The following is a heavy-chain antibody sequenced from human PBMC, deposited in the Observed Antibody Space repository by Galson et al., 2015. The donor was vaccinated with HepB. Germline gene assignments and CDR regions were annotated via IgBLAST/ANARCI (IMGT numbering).Heavy chain of an antibody. V-gene: IGHV4-59*01. Sequence: SETLSLTCTVSGGSISSFYWSWIRQPPGKGLEWIGYINYSGNTNYNPSLKSRVTISVDTSKNQFSLKLSSVTAADTAVYYCAREGPLASSHTWFDPWGQGTLVTVSS. D-gene: IGHD3-16*01. CDR3: AREGPLASSHTWFDP. CDR2: INYSGNT. CDR1: GGSISSFY. J-gene: IGHJ5*02.